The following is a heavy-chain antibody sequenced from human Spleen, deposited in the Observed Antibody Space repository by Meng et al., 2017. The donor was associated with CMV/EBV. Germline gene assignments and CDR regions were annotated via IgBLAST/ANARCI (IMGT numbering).Heavy chain of an antibody. CDR2: ISWNSGSI. Sequence: SLKISCAASGFTFSSYSMNWVRQAPGKGLEWVSGISWNSGSIGYADSVKGRFTISRDNAKNSLYLQMNSLRAEDTALYYCAKDFDIWGQGTMVTVSS. V-gene: IGHV3-9*01. CDR1: GFTFSSYS. J-gene: IGHJ3*02. CDR3: AKDFDI.